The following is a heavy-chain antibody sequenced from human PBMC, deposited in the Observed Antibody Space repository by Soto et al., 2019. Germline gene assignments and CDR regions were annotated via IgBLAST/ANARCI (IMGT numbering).Heavy chain of an antibody. CDR2: INIDGSTT. J-gene: IGHJ4*02. V-gene: IGHV3-74*01. CDR3: ARGRLYYYDSSDY. CDR1: GFTFSTYW. D-gene: IGHD3-22*01. Sequence: GGSLRLSCAASGFTFSTYWIHWVRQVPGKGLVWVSRINIDGSTTNYADSVKGRFTISRDNAKNTVYLQMNTLRAEDTAMYYCARGRLYYYDSSDYWGQGTLVTVSS.